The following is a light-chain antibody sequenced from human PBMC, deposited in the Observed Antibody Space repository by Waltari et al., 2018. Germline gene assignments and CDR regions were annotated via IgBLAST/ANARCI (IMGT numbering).Light chain of an antibody. CDR1: QPIWTTY. CDR2: GAS. J-gene: IGKJ4*01. V-gene: IGKV3-20*01. CDR3: QQYDISPLT. Sequence: EIVLPQSPGTLSLSTGEGATLSCRTSQPIWTTYLAWYQQKPGQAPTLLIYGASSRATGVPDRFTGSGSGTDFSLTISSLEPEDFATYYCQQYDISPLTFGGGTKVEIK.